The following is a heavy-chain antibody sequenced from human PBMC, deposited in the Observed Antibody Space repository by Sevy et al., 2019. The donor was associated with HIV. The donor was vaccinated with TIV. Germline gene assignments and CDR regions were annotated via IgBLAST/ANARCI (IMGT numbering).Heavy chain of an antibody. D-gene: IGHD2-15*01. V-gene: IGHV1-18*01. CDR2: ISPHNSDT. CDR3: ARAYCSGGRCYSLAF. J-gene: IGHJ4*02. CDR1: GYTFNTYR. Sequence: ASVKVSCKASGYTFNTYRITWERQAPGRGLEWMGWISPHNSDTKYSQKLQGRVTMITETSTSTAHMELRSLRSDDTAVYYCARAYCSGGRCYSLAFWGQGTLVTVSS.